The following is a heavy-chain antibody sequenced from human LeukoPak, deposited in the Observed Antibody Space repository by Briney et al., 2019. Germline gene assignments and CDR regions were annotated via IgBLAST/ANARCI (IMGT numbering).Heavy chain of an antibody. CDR1: GFTFSGYE. V-gene: IGHV3-48*03. Sequence: PGGSLRLSCTASGFTFSGYEMTWVRQAPGKGLEWMSYISVNGGAMHYADSVRGRFTTSRDDAKNSLYLHMNSLRVDDTAIYYCARKTDRLGAVGRDRYFDLWGRGTLITVSS. J-gene: IGHJ2*01. CDR2: ISVNGGAM. CDR3: ARKTDRLGAVGRDRYFDL. D-gene: IGHD6-13*01.